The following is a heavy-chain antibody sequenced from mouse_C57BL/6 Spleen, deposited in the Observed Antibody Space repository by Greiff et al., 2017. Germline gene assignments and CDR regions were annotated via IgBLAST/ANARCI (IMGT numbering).Heavy chain of an antibody. Sequence: QVQLQQPGAELVKPGASVKLSCKASGYTFTSYWMQWVKQRPGQGLEWIGEIDPSDSYTNYNQKFKGKATLTVDTSSSTAYMQLSSLTSEDSAVYYCARCANYYGSSSYWGQGTTLTVAS. V-gene: IGHV1-50*01. D-gene: IGHD1-1*01. J-gene: IGHJ2*01. CDR2: IDPSDSYT. CDR1: GYTFTSYW. CDR3: ARCANYYGSSSY.